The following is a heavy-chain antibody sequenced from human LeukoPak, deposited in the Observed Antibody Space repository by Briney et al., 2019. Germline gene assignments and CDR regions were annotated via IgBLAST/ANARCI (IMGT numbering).Heavy chain of an antibody. J-gene: IGHJ4*02. CDR2: IFRSGST. Sequence: SETLSLTCTVSGYSISSGYYWGWIRQPPGKGLEWIGSIFRSGSTFYNPSLNSRVTISVDTSKNQFSLKLSSVTAADTAVYYCARDLYTGSYQFDYWGPGTLLTVSS. V-gene: IGHV4-38-2*02. CDR3: ARDLYTGSYQFDY. D-gene: IGHD1-26*01. CDR1: GYSISSGYY.